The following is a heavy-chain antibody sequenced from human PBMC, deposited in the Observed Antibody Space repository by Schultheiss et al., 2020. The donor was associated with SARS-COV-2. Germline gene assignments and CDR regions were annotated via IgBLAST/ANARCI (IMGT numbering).Heavy chain of an antibody. J-gene: IGHJ6*02. CDR2: IYHSGST. Sequence: SETLSLTCAVSGGSISSGGYSWSWIRQPPGKGLEWIGYIYHSGSTYYNPSLKSRVTISVDRSKNQFSLKLSSVTAADTAVYYCARVDYDILTGYYLEAPLSVYGMDVWGQGTTVTVSS. CDR3: ARVDYDILTGYYLEAPLSVYGMDV. CDR1: GGSISSGGYS. V-gene: IGHV4-30-2*01. D-gene: IGHD3-9*01.